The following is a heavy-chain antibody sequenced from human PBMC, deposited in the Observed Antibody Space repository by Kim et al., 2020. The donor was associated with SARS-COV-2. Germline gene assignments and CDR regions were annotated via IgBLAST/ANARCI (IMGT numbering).Heavy chain of an antibody. CDR3: ARDFDYGEGGWFDP. V-gene: IGHV4-31*03. CDR2: IYYSGST. Sequence: SETLSLTCTVSGGSISSGGYYWSWIRQHPGKGLEWIGYIYYSGSTYYNPSLKSRVTISVDTSKNQFSLKLSSVTAADTAVYYCARDFDYGEGGWFDPWGQGTLVTVSS. J-gene: IGHJ5*02. D-gene: IGHD4-17*01. CDR1: GGSISSGGYY.